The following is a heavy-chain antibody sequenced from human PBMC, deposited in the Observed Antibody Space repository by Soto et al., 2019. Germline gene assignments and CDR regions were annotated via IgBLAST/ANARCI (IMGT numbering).Heavy chain of an antibody. Sequence: ASVKVSCKASGYTFTSYGISWVRQAPGQGLEWMGWISAYNGNTNYAQKLQGRVTMTTDTSTSTAYMELRSLRSDDTAVYYCARDAHTYYDFWSGYYQLGRQNAFAIWGQGTMVTASS. J-gene: IGHJ3*02. CDR3: ARDAHTYYDFWSGYYQLGRQNAFAI. CDR2: ISAYNGNT. CDR1: GYTFTSYG. V-gene: IGHV1-18*01. D-gene: IGHD3-3*01.